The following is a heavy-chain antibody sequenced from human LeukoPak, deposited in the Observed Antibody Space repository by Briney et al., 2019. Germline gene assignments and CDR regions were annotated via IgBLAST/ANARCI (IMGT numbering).Heavy chain of an antibody. Sequence: SETLSLTCTVSGGSISSYYWSWIRQPAGKGLEWIGHIYPGGTTSYNPSLKSRVTISVDTSKNQFSLKLSSVTAADTAVYYCARGQDVTYYFDYWGQGTLVTVSS. D-gene: IGHD3-16*01. V-gene: IGHV4-4*07. CDR1: GGSISSYY. CDR3: ARGQDVTYYFDY. J-gene: IGHJ4*02. CDR2: IYPGGTT.